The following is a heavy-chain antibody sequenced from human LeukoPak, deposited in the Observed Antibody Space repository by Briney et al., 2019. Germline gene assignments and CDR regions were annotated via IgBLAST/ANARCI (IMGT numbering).Heavy chain of an antibody. D-gene: IGHD1-1*01. CDR2: VHDSGKT. Sequence: SDTLSLTCAVSGHSISSADWWGWIRPSPGKGLEWIGYVHDSGKTHYNPSLKSRVTMSVDKSKNQFSLKLTPVTDVDTAVYHCAKKRNGISYFDSWGQGTLVTVSS. V-gene: IGHV4-28*01. CDR3: AKKRNGISYFDS. J-gene: IGHJ4*02. CDR1: GHSISSADW.